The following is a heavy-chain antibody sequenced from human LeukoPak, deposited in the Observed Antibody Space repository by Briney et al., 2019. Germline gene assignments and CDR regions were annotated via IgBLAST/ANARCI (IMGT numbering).Heavy chain of an antibody. CDR2: IYYSGST. Sequence: SETLSLTCSVSGYSISNAYYWGWIRQPPGKGLEWIGYIYYSGSTNYKPSLKSRVTISVDTSKNQFSLKLSSVTAADTAVYYCARGGYYGSGNDFRFDPWGQGTLVTVSS. V-gene: IGHV4-61*01. J-gene: IGHJ5*02. CDR3: ARGGYYGSGNDFRFDP. CDR1: GYSISNAYY. D-gene: IGHD3-10*01.